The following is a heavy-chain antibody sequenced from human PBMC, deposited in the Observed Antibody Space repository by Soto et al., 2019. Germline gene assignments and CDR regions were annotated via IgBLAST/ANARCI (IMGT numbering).Heavy chain of an antibody. Sequence: EVQLLESGGGLVQPGGSLRLSCAGSEFTFSSYAMSWVRQAPGKGLEWVSAISGSGGNTAYADSVRGRFTISRDNSKNTLCLQMNSLRAEDTAVYYCAIHTWGFAGRYFDLWGRGTLVTVSS. J-gene: IGHJ2*01. CDR3: AIHTWGFAGRYFDL. D-gene: IGHD3-10*01. V-gene: IGHV3-23*01. CDR2: ISGSGGNT. CDR1: EFTFSSYA.